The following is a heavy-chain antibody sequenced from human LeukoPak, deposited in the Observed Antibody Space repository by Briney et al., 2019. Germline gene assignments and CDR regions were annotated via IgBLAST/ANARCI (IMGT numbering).Heavy chain of an antibody. CDR3: ARVLFGYYGLDY. Sequence: GGSLRLSCAASGFTFSTYSMCWVRQAPGKGLEWVSSISADSSYIYYADYVKGRFTISRDNAKNSLYLQMNSLRAEDTAVYYCARVLFGYYGLDYWGQGTLVTVSS. CDR2: ISADSSYI. D-gene: IGHD3-10*01. CDR1: GFTFSTYS. J-gene: IGHJ4*02. V-gene: IGHV3-21*01.